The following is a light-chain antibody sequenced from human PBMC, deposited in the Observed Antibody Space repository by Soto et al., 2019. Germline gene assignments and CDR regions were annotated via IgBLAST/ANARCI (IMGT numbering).Light chain of an antibody. V-gene: IGKV2-30*01. CDR2: KVS. Sequence: VVMTRSPLSLPVTLGQPASISCRSSQSLVYSDGNTNLNWFQQRPGQSPRRLFYKVSNRDSGVPERFSVSGSGSDFTLKISWVEAEDVGVYYCMHGTQWPPYTFGQGTKLEI. J-gene: IGKJ2*01. CDR1: QSLVYSDGNTN. CDR3: MHGTQWPPYT.